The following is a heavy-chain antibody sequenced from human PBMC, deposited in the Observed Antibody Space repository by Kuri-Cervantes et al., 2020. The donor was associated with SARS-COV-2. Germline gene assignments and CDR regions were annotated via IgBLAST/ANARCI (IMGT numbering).Heavy chain of an antibody. CDR3: ARDYYDSSGLLPVDY. D-gene: IGHD3-22*01. Sequence: SVKVSCKASGGTFICYAISWVRQAPGQGLEWMGRIIPMLGIANYAQKFQGRVTITADKSTSTAYMELSSLKSKDTAVYYCARDYYDSSGLLPVDYWGQGTLVTVSS. CDR1: GGTFICYA. CDR2: IIPMLGIA. V-gene: IGHV1-69*04. J-gene: IGHJ4*02.